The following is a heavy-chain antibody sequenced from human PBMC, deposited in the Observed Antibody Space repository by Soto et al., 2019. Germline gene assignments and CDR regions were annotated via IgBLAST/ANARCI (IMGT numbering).Heavy chain of an antibody. CDR1: GYTFTSYD. V-gene: IGHV1-8*01. D-gene: IGHD2-2*01. CDR3: ARNGDQLLFRCGMDV. Sequence: ASVKVSCKASGYTFTSYDINWVRQATGQGLEWMGWMNPNSGNTGYAQKFQGRVTMTRNTSISTAYMELSSLRSEDTAVYYCARNGDQLLFRCGMDVWGQGTTVPVPS. CDR2: MNPNSGNT. J-gene: IGHJ6*02.